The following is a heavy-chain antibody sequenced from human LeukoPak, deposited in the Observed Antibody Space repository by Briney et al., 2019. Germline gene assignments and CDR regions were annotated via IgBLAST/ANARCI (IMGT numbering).Heavy chain of an antibody. V-gene: IGHV1-2*02. CDR1: GYTFTGYY. CDR2: INPNSGGT. CDR3: ARALRGSNGAFDI. J-gene: IGHJ3*02. Sequence: ASVKVSCKASGYTFTGYYMHWVRQAPGQGLEWMGWINPNSGGTNYAQKFQGRVTMTRDTSISTAYMELSRLRSEDTAVYYCARALRGSNGAFDIWGRGTMVTVSS. D-gene: IGHD1-26*01.